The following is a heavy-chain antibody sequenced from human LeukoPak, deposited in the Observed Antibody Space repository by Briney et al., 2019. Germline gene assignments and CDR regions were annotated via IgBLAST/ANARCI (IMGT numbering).Heavy chain of an antibody. D-gene: IGHD1-26*01. J-gene: IGHJ4*02. CDR1: GFIFNDHS. Sequence: PGVSLRLSCTASGFIFNDHSVHWLRQAPGKGVEGLSYISKGIYTICYADSVKGRFTMSRDNAKNSLYLQMTSLRVDDTAISFCARDGEFTTHIDHWGQGALVTAS. CDR3: ARDGEFTTHIDH. CDR2: ISKGIYTI. V-gene: IGHV3-11*04.